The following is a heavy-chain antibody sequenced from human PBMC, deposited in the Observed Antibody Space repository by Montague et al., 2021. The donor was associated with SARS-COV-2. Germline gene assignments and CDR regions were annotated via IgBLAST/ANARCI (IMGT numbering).Heavy chain of an antibody. V-gene: IGHV6-1*01. D-gene: IGHD3-10*01. J-gene: IGHJ6*03. Sequence: CAISGDSVSSNSAAWNWIRQPPSRGLEWLGRTYYRSKWYNDYAVSVKSRITINPDTSKNRFSLKLTSVAAADTAVYYCARLRDGVVPSPILGVGPYYSYYFIDVWGKGTTVTVSS. CDR1: GDSVSSNSAA. CDR2: TYYRSKWYN. CDR3: ARLRDGVVPSPILGVGPYYSYYFIDV.